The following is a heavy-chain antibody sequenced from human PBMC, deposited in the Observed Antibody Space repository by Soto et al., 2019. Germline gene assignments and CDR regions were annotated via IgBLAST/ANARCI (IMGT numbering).Heavy chain of an antibody. CDR3: ARGNDYGDYPSPYFDY. CDR1: GYTFTSYG. D-gene: IGHD4-17*01. CDR2: ISAYNGNT. Sequence: ASVKVSCKASGYTFTSYGISWVRQAPGQGLEWMGWISAYNGNTNYAQKLQGRVTMTTDTSTSTAYMELRSLRSDDTAVYYCARGNDYGDYPSPYFDYWGQGTLVTSPQ. J-gene: IGHJ4*02. V-gene: IGHV1-18*01.